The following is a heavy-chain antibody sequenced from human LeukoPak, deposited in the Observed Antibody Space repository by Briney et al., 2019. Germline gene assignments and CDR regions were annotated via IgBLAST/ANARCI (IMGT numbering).Heavy chain of an antibody. Sequence: SETLSLTCTVSGGSISSYYWSWIRQPPGKGLEWIRYIYYSGSTNYNPSLKSRVTISVDTSKNQFFLKLSSVTAADTAVYYCARQIYYGSGSFGFDPWGQGTLVTVSS. D-gene: IGHD3-10*01. CDR1: GGSISSYY. J-gene: IGHJ5*02. V-gene: IGHV4-59*08. CDR2: IYYSGST. CDR3: ARQIYYGSGSFGFDP.